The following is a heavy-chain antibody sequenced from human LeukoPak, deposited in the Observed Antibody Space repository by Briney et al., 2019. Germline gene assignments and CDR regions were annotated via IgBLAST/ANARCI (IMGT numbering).Heavy chain of an antibody. CDR1: GGTFRNYA. V-gene: IGHV1-69*05. CDR2: IIPMLGTP. D-gene: IGHD3-22*01. CDR3: AREEISGSFYGSFDY. J-gene: IGHJ4*02. Sequence: SVKVSCKASGGTFRNYAIHWVRQAPGQGLDWMGGIIPMLGTPNYAQRFQGRVTITTDESASTAYMELRRLTSDDTALYYCAREEISGSFYGSFDYWGRGTLVTVSS.